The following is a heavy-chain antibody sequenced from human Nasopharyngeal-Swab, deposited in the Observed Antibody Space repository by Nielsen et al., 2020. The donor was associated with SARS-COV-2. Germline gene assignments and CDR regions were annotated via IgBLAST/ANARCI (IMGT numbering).Heavy chain of an antibody. D-gene: IGHD3-3*02. CDR2: IYYSGST. J-gene: IGHJ5*02. V-gene: IGHV4-59*01. Sequence: SETLSLTCTVSGGSISSYYWSWIRQPPGKGLEWIGYIYYSGSTNYNPSLKSRVTISVDTSKNQFSLKLSSVTAADTAVYYCARWIGRRIFGVVITGGWFDPWGQGTLVTVSS. CDR1: GGSISSYY. CDR3: ARWIGRRIFGVVITGGWFDP.